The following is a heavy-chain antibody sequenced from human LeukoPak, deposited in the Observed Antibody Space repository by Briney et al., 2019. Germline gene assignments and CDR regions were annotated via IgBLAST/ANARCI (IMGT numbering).Heavy chain of an antibody. CDR3: AREGGRYYDN. Sequence: GGSLRLSRAASGFTFSSYSMNWVRQAPGKGLEWVSSISSSSSSYIYYADSVKGRFTISRDNAKNSLYLQMNSLRAEDTVVYYCAREGGRYYDNWGQGTLVTVSS. D-gene: IGHD3-16*01. V-gene: IGHV3-21*01. J-gene: IGHJ4*02. CDR1: GFTFSSYS. CDR2: ISSSSSSYI.